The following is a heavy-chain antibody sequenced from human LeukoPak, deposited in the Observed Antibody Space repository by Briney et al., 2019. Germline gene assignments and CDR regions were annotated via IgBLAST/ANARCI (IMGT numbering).Heavy chain of an antibody. Sequence: GGSLRLSYAASGFTFSNAWMSWVRQAPGKGLEWVGRIKSKTDGGTTDYAAPVKGRFTISRDDSKNTLYLQMNSLKTEDTAVYYCTTNQFGELFFYYYMDVWGKGTTVTVSS. CDR3: TTNQFGELFFYYYMDV. J-gene: IGHJ6*03. CDR1: GFTFSNAW. CDR2: IKSKTDGGTT. D-gene: IGHD3-10*01. V-gene: IGHV3-15*01.